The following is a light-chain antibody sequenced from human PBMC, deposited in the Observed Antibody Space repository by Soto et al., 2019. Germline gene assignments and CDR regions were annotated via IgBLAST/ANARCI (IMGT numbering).Light chain of an antibody. CDR2: GAS. CDR1: QSVRSN. Sequence: EVVITESPASLSVSPGERVRLSCRASQSVRSNLAWYQQKPGQSPRLLIYGASTRATGIPARFSGSGSGTEFTLTISSLQSEDFAVYYCHQYNNWPPITFGQGTRLEIK. CDR3: HQYNNWPPIT. V-gene: IGKV3-15*01. J-gene: IGKJ5*01.